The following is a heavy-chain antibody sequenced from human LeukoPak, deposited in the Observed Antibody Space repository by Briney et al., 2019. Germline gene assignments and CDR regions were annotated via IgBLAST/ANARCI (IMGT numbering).Heavy chain of an antibody. CDR3: TKHSGGRSIAASTDYYYDMDV. V-gene: IGHV3-9*01. Sequence: PGRSLRLSCAASGFRFDDYAMHWVRQAPGKGLEWVSGITWNSRDIGYADSVKGRFTISRDNAKKSLFLQMNSLRPEDTALYYCTKHSGGRSIAASTDYYYDMDVWGQGTTVTVSS. CDR2: ITWNSRDI. CDR1: GFRFDDYA. D-gene: IGHD6-13*01. J-gene: IGHJ6*02.